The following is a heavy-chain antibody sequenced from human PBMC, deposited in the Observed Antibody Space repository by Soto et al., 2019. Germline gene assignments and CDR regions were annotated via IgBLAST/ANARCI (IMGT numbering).Heavy chain of an antibody. CDR3: ARGGSGSPFSRFSELHYYMDV. J-gene: IGHJ6*03. Sequence: GGSLRLSCAASGFTFSSYDMHWVRQATGKGLEWVSAIGTAGDTYYPGSVKGRFTISRENAKNSLYLQMNSLRAGDTAVYYCARGGSGSPFSRFSELHYYMDVWGKGTTVTVSS. D-gene: IGHD3-10*01. V-gene: IGHV3-13*01. CDR2: IGTAGDT. CDR1: GFTFSSYD.